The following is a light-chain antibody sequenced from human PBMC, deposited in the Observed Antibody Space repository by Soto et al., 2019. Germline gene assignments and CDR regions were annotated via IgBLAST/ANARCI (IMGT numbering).Light chain of an antibody. Sequence: EVVLTQSPATLSLSPGERATLSCRASRSVSTYLAWYQQKPGQAPRLLIFDASNRATGIPARFSGSGSGTDFTLTISSLEPEDFAVYYCQQRRDWLTFGGGTKVEI. V-gene: IGKV3-11*01. CDR2: DAS. CDR3: QQRRDWLT. CDR1: RSVSTY. J-gene: IGKJ4*01.